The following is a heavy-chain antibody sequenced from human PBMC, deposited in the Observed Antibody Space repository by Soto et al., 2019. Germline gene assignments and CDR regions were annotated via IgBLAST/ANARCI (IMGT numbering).Heavy chain of an antibody. J-gene: IGHJ4*02. CDR2: ISGSGGST. CDR3: VKDGDTSGWQRPDF. V-gene: IGHV3-64D*08. D-gene: IGHD6-19*01. Sequence: GGSLRLSCSASGFTFSLYAVHWVRQAPGRGLEYVSAISGSGGSTYYTDSVKGRFTITRDDSRSTVYLETTRLKAEDTGVYYCVKDGDTSGWQRPDFWGQGTLVTVSS. CDR1: GFTFSLYA.